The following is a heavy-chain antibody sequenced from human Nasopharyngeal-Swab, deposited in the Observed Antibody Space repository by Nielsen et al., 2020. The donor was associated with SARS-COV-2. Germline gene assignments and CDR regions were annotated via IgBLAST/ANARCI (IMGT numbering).Heavy chain of an antibody. Sequence: ETLSLTCTVSGGSISSYYWSWIRQAPGKGLEWISYISGSGTIYYTDSVKGRFTVSRDNAKNSLYLQMNSLRAEDTALYYCARDRYLARWGQGTLVTVSS. CDR3: ARDRYLAR. CDR1: GGSISSYY. V-gene: IGHV3-69-1*01. D-gene: IGHD3-16*02. CDR2: ISGSGTI. J-gene: IGHJ4*02.